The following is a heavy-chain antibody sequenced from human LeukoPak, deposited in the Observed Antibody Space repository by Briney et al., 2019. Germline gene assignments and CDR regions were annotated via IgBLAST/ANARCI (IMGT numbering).Heavy chain of an antibody. Sequence: GGSLRLSCAASGFNFANHAMSWVRQTPGKGLEWVSAISGGGDITYYADSVKGRFTISRDNSKATLFLQMHSLRPGDTAVYYCVREDTPATVNYWGQGTLVTISS. CDR3: VREDTPATVNY. J-gene: IGHJ4*02. V-gene: IGHV3-23*01. CDR1: GFNFANHA. D-gene: IGHD2-15*01. CDR2: ISGGGDIT.